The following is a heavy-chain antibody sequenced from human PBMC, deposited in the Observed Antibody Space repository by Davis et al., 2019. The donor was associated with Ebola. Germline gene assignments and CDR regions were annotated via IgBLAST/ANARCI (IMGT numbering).Heavy chain of an antibody. CDR2: INPHNGNT. J-gene: IGHJ4*02. CDR1: GYTFTSYG. D-gene: IGHD1-1*01. CDR3: ARAQFPTTSDH. Sequence: ASVKVSCKASGYTFTSYGISWARQAPGQGLEWMGWINPHNGNTNYAQNVQGRVTMTTDTSTSTAYMEVGSLRSDDTAVYYCARAQFPTTSDHWGQGTLVTVSS. V-gene: IGHV1-18*04.